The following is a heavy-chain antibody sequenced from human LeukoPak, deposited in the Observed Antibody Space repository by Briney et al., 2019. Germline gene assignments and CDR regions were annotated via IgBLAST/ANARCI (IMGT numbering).Heavy chain of an antibody. Sequence: SETLSLTCTVSRVSISSSSYYWGWIRQPPGKGLEWIGSIYYSGSTYYNPSLKSRVTISVDTSKNQFSLKLSSVTAADTAVYYCARSPGWGFYYYYYMDVWGKGTTVIVSS. V-gene: IGHV4-39*07. J-gene: IGHJ6*03. CDR3: ARSPGWGFYYYYYMDV. CDR1: RVSISSSSYY. D-gene: IGHD3-16*01. CDR2: IYYSGST.